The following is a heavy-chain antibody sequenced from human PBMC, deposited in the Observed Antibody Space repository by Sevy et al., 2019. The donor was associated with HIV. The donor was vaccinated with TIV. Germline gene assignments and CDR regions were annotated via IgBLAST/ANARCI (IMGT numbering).Heavy chain of an antibody. CDR3: AREGYYYRSGTYRPPNYYGMDV. Sequence: ASVKVSCKASGYTFSSYGISWVRQAPGLGLEWMGWISDYNGYTNYAHKFQGRVTMSTETSTRTAYMELRSLRSDDTAVYFCAREGYYYRSGTYRPPNYYGMDVWGQGTAVTVSS. V-gene: IGHV1-18*01. CDR1: GYTFSSYG. D-gene: IGHD3-10*01. CDR2: ISDYNGYT. J-gene: IGHJ6*02.